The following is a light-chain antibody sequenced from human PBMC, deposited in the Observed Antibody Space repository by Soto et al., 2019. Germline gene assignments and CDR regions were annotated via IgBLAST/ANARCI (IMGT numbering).Light chain of an antibody. J-gene: IGKJ1*01. CDR2: KAS. V-gene: IGKV1-5*03. CDR3: QHYNSYSEA. Sequence: DIQMTQSPSTLSGSVGDRVTITCRASQTISSWLAWYQQKPGKAPKLLIYKASTLKSGVPSRFSGSGSGTELTITISSLQPDDFETYYGQHYNSYSEAFGQGTKVDI. CDR1: QTISSW.